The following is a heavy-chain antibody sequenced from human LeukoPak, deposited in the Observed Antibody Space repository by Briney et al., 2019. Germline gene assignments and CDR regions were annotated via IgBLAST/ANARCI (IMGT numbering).Heavy chain of an antibody. CDR2: IYYSGST. Sequence: PSETLSLTCTVSGGSISSYYWSWIRQPPGKGLEWIGYIYYSGSTNYNPSLNSRVTISVDTSKNQFSLKLSSVTAADTAVYYCARFNKWNDHLGRSLDDWGQGTLVTVSS. D-gene: IGHD1-20*01. V-gene: IGHV4-59*01. CDR3: ARFNKWNDHLGRSLDD. CDR1: GGSISSYY. J-gene: IGHJ4*02.